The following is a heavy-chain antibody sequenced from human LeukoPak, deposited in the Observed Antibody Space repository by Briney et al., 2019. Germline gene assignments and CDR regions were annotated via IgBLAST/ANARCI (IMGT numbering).Heavy chain of an antibody. CDR3: AREHDSSGYLGYYFDY. D-gene: IGHD3-22*01. V-gene: IGHV3-66*02. J-gene: IGHJ4*02. CDR2: IYSGGST. CDR1: GFTVSSNY. Sequence: GSLKISCAASGFTVSSNYMSWVRQAPGKGLEWVSVIYSGGSTYYADSVKGRFTISRDNSKNTLYLQMNSLRAEDTAVYYCAREHDSSGYLGYYFDYWGQGTLVTVSS.